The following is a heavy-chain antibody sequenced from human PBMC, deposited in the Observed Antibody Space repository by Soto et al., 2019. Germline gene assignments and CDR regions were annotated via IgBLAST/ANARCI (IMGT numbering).Heavy chain of an antibody. J-gene: IGHJ5*02. CDR1: GFTFTSSA. CDR3: AADPGQLPYPGGFDP. Sequence: SVKVSCKASGFTFTSSAVQWVRRARGQRLEWIGWIVVGGGNTNYAQKFQERVTITRDMSTSTAYMELSSLRSEDTAVYYCAADPGQLPYPGGFDPWGQGTLVTVSS. D-gene: IGHD2-2*01. V-gene: IGHV1-58*01. CDR2: IVVGGGNT.